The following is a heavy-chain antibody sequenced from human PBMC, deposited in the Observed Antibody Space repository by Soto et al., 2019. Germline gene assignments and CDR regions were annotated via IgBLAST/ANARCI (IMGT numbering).Heavy chain of an antibody. Sequence: QVQHVQSGAEVKKPGASVKVSCKASGYTFTSYAMHWVRQAPGQRLEWMGWINAGNGNTKYSQKFQGRVTITRDTSASTAYMELSSLRSEDTAVYYCARMFLVYDFWSGTENWFDPWGQGTLVTVSS. J-gene: IGHJ5*02. CDR3: ARMFLVYDFWSGTENWFDP. D-gene: IGHD3-3*01. CDR2: INAGNGNT. CDR1: GYTFTSYA. V-gene: IGHV1-3*01.